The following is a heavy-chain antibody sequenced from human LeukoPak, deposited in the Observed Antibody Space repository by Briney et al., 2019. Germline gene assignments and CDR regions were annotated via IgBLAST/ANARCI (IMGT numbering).Heavy chain of an antibody. CDR1: GGSISSYY. D-gene: IGHD2-21*01. CDR2: SYYSGST. Sequence: SETLSLTCTVSGGSISSYYWSWIRQPPGKGLEWIGYSYYSGSTNYSPSLKSRVTISVDTSKNQFSLKLSSVTAAATAVYYCARTQSYFDYWGQGTLVTVSS. CDR3: ARTQSYFDY. J-gene: IGHJ4*02. V-gene: IGHV4-59*01.